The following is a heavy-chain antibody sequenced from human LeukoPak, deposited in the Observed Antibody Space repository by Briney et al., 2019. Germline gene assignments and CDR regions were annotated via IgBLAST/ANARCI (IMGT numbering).Heavy chain of an antibody. CDR1: GYSFPNYW. CDR3: GRHSGSYYVGTFDI. J-gene: IGHJ3*02. D-gene: IGHD1-26*01. Sequence: GESLNISCKGSGYSFPNYWIGWVRQMPGKGLEWMALINPADSDTRYSPSFQGQVTVSADRSISTAYLQWSSLKASDTAMYYCGRHSGSYYVGTFDIWGQGTMVTVSS. CDR2: INPADSDT. V-gene: IGHV5-51*01.